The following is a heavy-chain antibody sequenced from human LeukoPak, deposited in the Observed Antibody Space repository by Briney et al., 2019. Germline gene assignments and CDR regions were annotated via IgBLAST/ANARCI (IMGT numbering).Heavy chain of an antibody. CDR3: AKGAIQDGVSYYYYYMDV. CDR2: IKQDGSEK. V-gene: IGHV3-7*03. Sequence: PGGSLRLSCAASGFTFSSYWMSWVRQAPGKGLEWVANIKQDGSEKYYVDSVKGRFTISRDNSKNTLCLHMNSLRAEDTAVYYCAKGAIQDGVSYYYYYMDVWGKGTTVTISS. CDR1: GFTFSSYW. D-gene: IGHD2-15*01. J-gene: IGHJ6*03.